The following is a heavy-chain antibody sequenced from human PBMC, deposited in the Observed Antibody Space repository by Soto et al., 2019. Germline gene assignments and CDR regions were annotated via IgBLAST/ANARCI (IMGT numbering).Heavy chain of an antibody. CDR2: IYYRGST. V-gene: IGHV4-39*01. D-gene: IGHD6-13*01. Sequence: QLQLQESGPGLVKPSETLSLTCTVSGGSISSSSYYWGWIRQPPGKGLEWIGSIYYRGSTYYNPSLKSRVSISEDTSKNRFTLKLSSATAADTAVYYCARHLLRSLIEAQGRWFDPWGQGTLVTVSS. CDR1: GGSISSSSYY. CDR3: ARHLLRSLIEAQGRWFDP. J-gene: IGHJ5*02.